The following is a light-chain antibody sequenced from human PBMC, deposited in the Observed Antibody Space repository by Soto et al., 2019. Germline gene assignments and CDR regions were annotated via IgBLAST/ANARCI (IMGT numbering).Light chain of an antibody. CDR1: QDIVNY. CDR3: QQYDNLPYT. V-gene: IGKV1-33*01. J-gene: IGKJ2*01. Sequence: DIQMTQSPSALSASVGDRVTITCQASQDIVNYLNWYQQKPGKAPKLLIYDASNLETGVPSRFSGSGSGTDFTFTISSLQPEDIATYYCQQYDNLPYTFGQGTKLEIK. CDR2: DAS.